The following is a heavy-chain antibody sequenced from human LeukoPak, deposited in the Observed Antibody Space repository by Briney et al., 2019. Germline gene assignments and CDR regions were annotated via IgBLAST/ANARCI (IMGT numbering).Heavy chain of an antibody. CDR1: GGSISSYY. Sequence: SETLSLTCTVSGGSISSYYWSWIRQPPGKGLEWIGYIYYSGSTNYNPSLKSRVTISVDTSKNQLSLKLSSVTAADTAVYYCARSKGFGAFDYWGQGTLVTVSS. D-gene: IGHD3-10*01. J-gene: IGHJ4*02. CDR3: ARSKGFGAFDY. CDR2: IYYSGST. V-gene: IGHV4-59*01.